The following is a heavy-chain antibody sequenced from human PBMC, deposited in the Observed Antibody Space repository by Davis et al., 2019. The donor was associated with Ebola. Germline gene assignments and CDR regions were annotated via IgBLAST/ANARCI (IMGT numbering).Heavy chain of an antibody. J-gene: IGHJ4*02. CDR1: GFTFTDYW. CDR3: ARNRGWETFDF. D-gene: IGHD1-14*01. CDR2: INKDGSVK. V-gene: IGHV3-7*01. Sequence: GESLKISCVVSGFTFTDYWMNWVRQAPGKGLEWVANINKDGSVKNYMESVKGRFTISRDNAKNSVYLQMNSLSPDDTAVYFCARNRGWETFDFWGQGNLVTVSS.